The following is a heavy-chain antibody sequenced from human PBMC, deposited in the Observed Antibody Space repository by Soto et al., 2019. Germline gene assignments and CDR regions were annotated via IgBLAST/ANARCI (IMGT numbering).Heavy chain of an antibody. V-gene: IGHV4-31*03. CDR3: AREARNLWFGELFNP. CDR1: GGSITSPGYS. Sequence: QVQLRESGPGLVKPSQTLSLTCTVSGGSITSPGYSWSWIRQHPGKGLEWIGEIYYNGSTSYISSLRSRVTISLDTSRNQFSLRLTSVTAADTAVYHCAREARNLWFGELFNPWGQGTQVTVSS. J-gene: IGHJ5*02. CDR2: IYYNGST. D-gene: IGHD3-10*01.